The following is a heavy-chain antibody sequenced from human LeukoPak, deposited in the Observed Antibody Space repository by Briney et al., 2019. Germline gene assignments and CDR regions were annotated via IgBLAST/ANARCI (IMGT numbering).Heavy chain of an antibody. J-gene: IGHJ6*02. D-gene: IGHD4-17*01. V-gene: IGHV3-13*01. CDR1: GFTISSYD. CDR2: IGTTGDT. Sequence: PGGSLRLSCAASGFTISSYDMHWVRQATGKGLEWVSAIGTTGDTYYPVSVKGRFTISRENARNSLYLQMNSLRAGDTAMYYCARNIRYGDYGGYYGMDVWGRGTTVTVSS. CDR3: ARNIRYGDYGGYYGMDV.